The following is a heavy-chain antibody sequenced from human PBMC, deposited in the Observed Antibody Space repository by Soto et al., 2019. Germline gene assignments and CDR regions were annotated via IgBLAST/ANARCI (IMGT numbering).Heavy chain of an antibody. CDR2: ISDSGTLT. CDR1: GFTFSSYA. D-gene: IGHD2-2*01. J-gene: IGHJ6*02. CDR3: ARYIPGVRYYCMDV. V-gene: IGHV3-23*01. Sequence: EVQLLESGGGLVQPGGSLRVSCAASGFTFSSYAMKWVRQAPGKGLEGVSQISDSGTLTYYADSVKGRFAISRHNSGNTLFLQMYSLGAEDTAVYYWARYIPGVRYYCMDVWGQGTTVAVSS.